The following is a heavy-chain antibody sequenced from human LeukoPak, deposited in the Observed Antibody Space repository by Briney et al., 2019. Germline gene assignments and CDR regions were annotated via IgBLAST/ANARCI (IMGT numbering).Heavy chain of an antibody. V-gene: IGHV4-39*07. CDR1: GGSISSSSYY. J-gene: IGHJ5*02. D-gene: IGHD2-2*01. Sequence: SETLSLTCTVSGGSISSSSYYWGWIRQPPGKGLEWIGSIYYSGSTYYNPSLKSRVTISVDTSKNQFSLKLSSVTAADTAVYYCARDGVSQGYCSSTSCPPGWFDPWGQGTLVTVSS. CDR3: ARDGVSQGYCSSTSCPPGWFDP. CDR2: IYYSGST.